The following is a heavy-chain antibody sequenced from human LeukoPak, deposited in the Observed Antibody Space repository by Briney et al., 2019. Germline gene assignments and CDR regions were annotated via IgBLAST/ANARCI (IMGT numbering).Heavy chain of an antibody. V-gene: IGHV3-23*01. CDR2: ISGSGGST. CDR3: ARDAAAYGCSGGSCGFDP. D-gene: IGHD2-15*01. CDR1: GFTFSSYA. J-gene: IGHJ5*02. Sequence: GGSLRLSCAASGFTFSSYAMSWVRQAPGKGLEWVSAISGSGGSTYYADSVKGRFTISRDNSKNTLYLQMNSLRAEDTAVYYCARDAAAYGCSGGSCGFDPWGQGTLVTVSS.